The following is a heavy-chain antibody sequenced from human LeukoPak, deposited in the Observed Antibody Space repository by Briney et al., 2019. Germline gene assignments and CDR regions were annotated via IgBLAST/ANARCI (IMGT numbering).Heavy chain of an antibody. CDR3: AKVSSGGYWYFDP. J-gene: IGHJ2*01. CDR2: IYYSVST. Sequence: SETLSLTCTVSGGSISSYYWSWIRQPPGKGLEWIGYIYYSVSTKYNPSLQSRVTISVDTSKNQFSLRLSPVTAADTAVYYCAKVSSGGYWYFDPWGRGTLVTVSS. V-gene: IGHV4-59*01. D-gene: IGHD3-10*01. CDR1: GGSISSYY.